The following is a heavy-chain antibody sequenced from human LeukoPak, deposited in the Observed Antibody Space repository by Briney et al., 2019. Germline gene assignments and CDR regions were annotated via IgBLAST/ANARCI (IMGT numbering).Heavy chain of an antibody. CDR3: RGPLW. CDR2: TRNKANSYTT. V-gene: IGHV3-72*01. D-gene: IGHD3-10*01. CDR1: GFTFSVHY. J-gene: IGHJ4*02. Sequence: PGGSLRLSCAASGFTFSVHYMDWARHAPGKGLEWVGRTRNKANSYTTEYAASVKGRFTISRDDSKNSLYLQMNSLITEDTAVYYCRGPLWWGQGTLVTVSS.